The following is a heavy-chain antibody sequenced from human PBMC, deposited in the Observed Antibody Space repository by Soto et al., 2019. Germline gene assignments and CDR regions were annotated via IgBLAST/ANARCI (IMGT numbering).Heavy chain of an antibody. V-gene: IGHV4-34*01. Sequence: QVQLQQWGAGLLKPSETLPLTCAVYGGSFSGYYWSWIRQSPGKGLEWIGEINHSGSTNSNPSLKSRVTISVDRSKNQFSLKLSSVTAADTATYYCARGVAYAGVDYWGQGTLVTVSS. CDR3: ARGVAYAGVDY. CDR1: GGSFSGYY. J-gene: IGHJ4*02. CDR2: INHSGST. D-gene: IGHD7-27*01.